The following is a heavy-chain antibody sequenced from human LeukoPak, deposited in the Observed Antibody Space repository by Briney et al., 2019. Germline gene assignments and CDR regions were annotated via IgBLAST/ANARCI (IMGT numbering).Heavy chain of an antibody. CDR1: GGSISSYY. CDR2: IYTSGST. V-gene: IGHV4-4*07. D-gene: IGHD5-12*01. J-gene: IGHJ6*02. CDR3: ASAGSGYSKAGFNYYYYGMDV. Sequence: SETLSLTCTVSGGSISSYYWSWIRRPAGKGLEWIGRIYTSGSTNYNPSLKSRVTMSVDTSKNQFSLKLSSVTAADTAVYYCASAGSGYSKAGFNYYYYGMDVWGQGTTVTVSS.